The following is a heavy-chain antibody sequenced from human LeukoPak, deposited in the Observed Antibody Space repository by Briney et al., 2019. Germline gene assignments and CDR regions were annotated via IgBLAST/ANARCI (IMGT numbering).Heavy chain of an antibody. V-gene: IGHV3-30*03. D-gene: IGHD3-10*01. Sequence: PGGSLRLSCAASGFTFSSYGMHWVRQAPGKGLEWVAIISYDGSNKYYADSVKGRFTISRDNSKSTLYLQMDSLRAEDTAVYYCARRSRRSGDFDIWGQGTMVTVSS. J-gene: IGHJ3*02. CDR3: ARRSRRSGDFDI. CDR1: GFTFSSYG. CDR2: ISYDGSNK.